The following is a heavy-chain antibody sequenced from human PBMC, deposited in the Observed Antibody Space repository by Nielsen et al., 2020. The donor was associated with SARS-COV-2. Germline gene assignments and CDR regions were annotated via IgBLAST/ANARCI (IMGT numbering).Heavy chain of an antibody. CDR1: GFTFSSLW. CDR2: IKPDGSEK. D-gene: IGHD1-26*01. Sequence: GESLKISCAASGFTFSSLWMSWVRQVPGKGLEWVADIKPDGSEKFYVDSVKGRFTISRDNAKNSLYLQMNSLRAEDTALYYCAARGEWELPDYWGQGTLVTVSS. V-gene: IGHV3-7*03. J-gene: IGHJ4*02. CDR3: AARGEWELPDY.